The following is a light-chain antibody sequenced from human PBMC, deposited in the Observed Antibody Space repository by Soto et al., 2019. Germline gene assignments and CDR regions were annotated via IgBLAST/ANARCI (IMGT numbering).Light chain of an antibody. CDR1: QSLSSW. J-gene: IGKJ2*01. CDR2: DAS. Sequence: DIQMTQSPSTLAASVGDRVTITCRASQSLSSWLAWYQQRPGKAPKLLIYDASSLQSGVPSRFSGSGSGTDFTLTISSLQPDDFATYYCLQYNSYPYTFGQGTKLEIK. V-gene: IGKV1-5*01. CDR3: LQYNSYPYT.